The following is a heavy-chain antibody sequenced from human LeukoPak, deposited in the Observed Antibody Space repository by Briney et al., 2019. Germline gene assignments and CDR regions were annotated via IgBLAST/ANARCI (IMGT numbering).Heavy chain of an antibody. V-gene: IGHV4-59*01. CDR3: ARGPYSYDSSGAFDI. Sequence: SETLSLTCTVSGGSISSYYWSWIRQPPGKGLEWIGYIYYSGSTNYNPSLKSRVTISVDTSKNQFSLKLSSVTAADTAVYFCARGPYSYDSSGAFDIWGQGTMVTVSS. D-gene: IGHD3-22*01. CDR1: GGSISSYY. J-gene: IGHJ3*02. CDR2: IYYSGST.